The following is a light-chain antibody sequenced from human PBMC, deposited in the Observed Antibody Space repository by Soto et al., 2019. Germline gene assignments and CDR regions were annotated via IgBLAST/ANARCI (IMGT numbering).Light chain of an antibody. CDR3: QQYYSTPPG. J-gene: IGKJ2*03. CDR1: QSVLYSSNNKNY. CDR2: WAS. V-gene: IGKV4-1*01. Sequence: DIVMTQSPDSLTVSLGERATINCKSSQSVLYSSNNKNYLAWYQQKPGQPPKLLIYWASTRESGVPDRFSGSWSGTDFTLTISSLQAEDVAVYYCQQYYSTPPGFGQGTKLEIK.